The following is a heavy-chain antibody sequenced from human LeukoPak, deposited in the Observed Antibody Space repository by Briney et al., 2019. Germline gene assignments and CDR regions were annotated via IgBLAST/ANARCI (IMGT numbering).Heavy chain of an antibody. D-gene: IGHD6-13*01. V-gene: IGHV7-4-1*02. CDR3: ARVDSSSWYDGYNWFDP. Sequence: ASVKVSCKASGYTFTSYAMNWVRQALGQGLEWMGWINTNTGNPTYAQGFTGRFVFSLDTSVSTAYLQISSLKAEDTAVYYCARVDSSSWYDGYNWFDPWGQGTLVTVSS. CDR1: GYTFTSYA. CDR2: INTNTGNP. J-gene: IGHJ5*02.